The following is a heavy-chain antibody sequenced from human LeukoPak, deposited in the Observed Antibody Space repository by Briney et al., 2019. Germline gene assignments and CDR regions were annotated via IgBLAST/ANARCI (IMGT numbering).Heavy chain of an antibody. CDR1: GGSFSGYY. CDR3: ARVNRSASRYSSGWYGYYYYYYGMDV. J-gene: IGHJ6*02. Sequence: SETLSLTCAVYGGSFSGYYWSWIRQPPGKGLEWIGEINYSGSTNYNPSLKSRVTISVDTSKNQFSLKLSSVTAADTAVYYCARVNRSASRYSSGWYGYYYYYYGMDVWGQGTTVTVSS. V-gene: IGHV4-34*01. D-gene: IGHD6-19*01. CDR2: INYSGST.